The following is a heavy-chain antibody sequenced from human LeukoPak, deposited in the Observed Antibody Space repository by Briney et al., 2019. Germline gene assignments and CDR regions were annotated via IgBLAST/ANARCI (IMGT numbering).Heavy chain of an antibody. CDR3: AKDHAYYYYDSSGYYDY. Sequence: GGSLRLSCAASGFTFSSYGMHWVRQAPGKGLEWVAVISYDGSNKYYADSVKGRFTISRDNSKNTLYLQMNSLRAEDTAVFYCAKDHAYYYYDSSGYYDYWGQGTLVTVSS. V-gene: IGHV3-30*18. CDR2: ISYDGSNK. J-gene: IGHJ4*02. CDR1: GFTFSSYG. D-gene: IGHD3-22*01.